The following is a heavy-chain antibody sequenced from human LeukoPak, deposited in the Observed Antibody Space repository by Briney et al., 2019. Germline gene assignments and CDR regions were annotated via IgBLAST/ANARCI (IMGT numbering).Heavy chain of an antibody. Sequence: SSETLSLTCTVSGGSISSYYWSWIRQPPGKGLEWIGYIYYSGSTNYNPSLKSRVTISVDTSKNQFSLKLSSVTAADTAVYYCARHLIRRAGYYFDYWGQGTLVTVSS. D-gene: IGHD3-16*01. CDR3: ARHLIRRAGYYFDY. J-gene: IGHJ4*02. V-gene: IGHV4-59*08. CDR2: IYYSGST. CDR1: GGSISSYY.